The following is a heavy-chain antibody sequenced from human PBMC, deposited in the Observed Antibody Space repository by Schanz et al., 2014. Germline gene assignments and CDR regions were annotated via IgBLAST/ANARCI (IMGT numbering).Heavy chain of an antibody. J-gene: IGHJ5*02. CDR1: GASISSSNW. Sequence: QVQLQESGPGLVKPSGTLSLTCAVSGASISSSNWWSWVCQPPGKGLEWIGEIYHSGSTNYNPSLKSRVTISVDKPKKQFSLKVTSMTAADTAVYYCARGHHPHGITVAARGFDPWGQGTLVTVSS. CDR2: IYHSGST. V-gene: IGHV4-4*02. CDR3: ARGHHPHGITVAARGFDP. D-gene: IGHD6-19*01.